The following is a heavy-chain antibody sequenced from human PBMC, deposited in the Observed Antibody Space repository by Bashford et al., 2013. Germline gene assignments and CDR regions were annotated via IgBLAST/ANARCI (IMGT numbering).Heavy chain of an antibody. V-gene: IGHV3-23*01. CDR2: ISGTGGST. CDR3: AKDWRRITIVRRVIGTFDL. D-gene: IGHD3-10*01. Sequence: GSLRLSCAASGFTFSGYAMTWVRQAPGKGLEWVSTISGTGGSTFYADSVKGRFTISRDNSKNTLDLQMNSLRAEDTAVYYCAKDWRRITIVRRVIGTFDLWGQGTMVTVSS. J-gene: IGHJ3*01. CDR1: GFTFSGYA.